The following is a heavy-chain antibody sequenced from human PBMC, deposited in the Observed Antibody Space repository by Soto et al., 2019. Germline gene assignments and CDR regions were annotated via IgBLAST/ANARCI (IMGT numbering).Heavy chain of an antibody. D-gene: IGHD4-17*01. CDR1: GYTFTDYY. CDR3: ARDCGVTTVLTNWLDP. Sequence: SVKVSCKASGYTFTDYYIQWVRQAPGQGLEWMGWINPNSGGTYYAQKFEGRVTMTRDTSISTAYMELSMLRSDDTAVYYCARDCGVTTVLTNWLDPWGQGTRVTVSS. V-gene: IGHV1-2*02. CDR2: INPNSGGT. J-gene: IGHJ5*02.